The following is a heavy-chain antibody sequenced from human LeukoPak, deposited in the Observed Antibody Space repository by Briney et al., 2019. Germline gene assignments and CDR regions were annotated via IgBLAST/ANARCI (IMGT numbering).Heavy chain of an antibody. J-gene: IGHJ4*02. Sequence: GGSLRLSCAASGFTFSSYGMHWVRQAPGKGLEWVAVISYDGSNKYYADSVKGRFTISRDNSKNTLYLQMNSLRAEDTAVYYCAKDRRRYDILTGRFDYWGQGTLVTVSS. V-gene: IGHV3-30*18. D-gene: IGHD3-9*01. CDR3: AKDRRRYDILTGRFDY. CDR2: ISYDGSNK. CDR1: GFTFSSYG.